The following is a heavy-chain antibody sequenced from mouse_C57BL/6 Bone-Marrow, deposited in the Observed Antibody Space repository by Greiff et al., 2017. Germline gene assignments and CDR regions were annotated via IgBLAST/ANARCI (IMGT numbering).Heavy chain of an antibody. CDR1: GYTFTSYG. D-gene: IGHD1-1*01. V-gene: IGHV1-81*01. J-gene: IGHJ3*01. CDR2: IYPRSGNT. Sequence: VQLQQSGAELARPGASVKLSCKASGYTFTSYGISWVKQRTGQGLEWIGEIYPRSGNTYYNEKFKGKATLTADKSSSTAYMELRSLTSEDSAVYFCARLGNYYGSSWAWFAYWGQGTLVTVSA. CDR3: ARLGNYYGSSWAWFAY.